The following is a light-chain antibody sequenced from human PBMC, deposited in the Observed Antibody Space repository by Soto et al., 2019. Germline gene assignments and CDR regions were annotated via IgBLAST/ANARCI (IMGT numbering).Light chain of an antibody. CDR2: TIS. J-gene: IGKJ2*01. CDR3: MHVSHWPLYT. Sequence: DVVMTQSPLSLPVTLGQPASISCRSSQILVHSDGNTYLNWFQQRPGQPPRRLIDTISNPDSVFPDRFNSSGSGTDFRLMISSVEADDVGVYYYMHVSHWPLYTVGRGTKLEIK. CDR1: QILVHSDGNTY. V-gene: IGKV2-30*02.